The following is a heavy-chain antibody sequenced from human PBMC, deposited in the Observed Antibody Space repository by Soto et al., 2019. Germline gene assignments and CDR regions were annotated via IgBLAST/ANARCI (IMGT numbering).Heavy chain of an antibody. CDR3: AIDLKGPGTNVIYDS. CDR2: ISGSGSAT. D-gene: IGHD2-8*01. CDR1: GFSFSTYA. V-gene: IGHV3-23*01. Sequence: EVQLLESGGSLVQPGGSLRLSCAASGFSFSTYAMGWVRQAPGKGLEWVSTISGSGSATYYADPVKGRFTISRDNSKDTVYLQMNSLRAGDTAVYYCAIDLKGPGTNVIYDSWGQGSLVTVSS. J-gene: IGHJ4*02.